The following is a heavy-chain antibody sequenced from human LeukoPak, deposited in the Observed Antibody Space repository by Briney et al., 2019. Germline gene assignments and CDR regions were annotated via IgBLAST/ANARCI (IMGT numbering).Heavy chain of an antibody. CDR3: ARDKNSGNFDY. D-gene: IGHD2-15*01. J-gene: IGHJ4*02. CDR1: GGSISSYY. V-gene: IGHV4-59*01. CDR2: IYYSGST. Sequence: SETLSLTCTVSGGSISSYYWSWIRQPPGKGLEWIGYIYYSGSTNYNPSLKSRVTISVDTSKNQFSLKLGSVTAADTAVYYCARDKNSGNFDYWGQGTLVTVSS.